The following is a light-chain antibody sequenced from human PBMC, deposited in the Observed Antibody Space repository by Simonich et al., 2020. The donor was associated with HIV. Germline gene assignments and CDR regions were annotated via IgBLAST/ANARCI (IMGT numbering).Light chain of an antibody. CDR3: MQALQTPPT. V-gene: IGKV2-28*01. CDR2: LGS. CDR1: QSLLHTDGYYY. J-gene: IGKJ1*01. Sequence: DIVMTQSPLSLSVTPGEPASISCWSSQSLLHTDGYYYLEWYLQKPGQSPQLLIYLGSNRSSGVPDRFSGSGSGTDFTLKISRVEAEDVGVYYCMQALQTPPTFGQGTKVEIK.